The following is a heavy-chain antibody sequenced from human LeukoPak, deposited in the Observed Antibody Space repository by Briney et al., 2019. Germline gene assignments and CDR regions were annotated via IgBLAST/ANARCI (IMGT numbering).Heavy chain of an antibody. Sequence: SETLSLTCAVSDYSIRSGCYWGWIRQPPGKGLEWIASIQNSGTTYFNPSLKSRVTISVDMSTTQFSLKLPSANDAAPAASSWARWAVTGITYWGQGALVTVSS. CDR1: DYSIRSGCY. D-gene: IGHD6-19*01. CDR2: IQNSGTT. V-gene: IGHV4-38-2*01. J-gene: IGHJ4*02. CDR3: ARWAVTGITY.